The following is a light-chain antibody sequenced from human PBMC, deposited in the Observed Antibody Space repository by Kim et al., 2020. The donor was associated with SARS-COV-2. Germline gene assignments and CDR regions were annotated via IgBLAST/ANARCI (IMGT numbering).Light chain of an antibody. CDR3: QQYSDSPR. Sequence: LSVSPGERATLSCRASQSVNSNLAWYQQRPGQAPRLLIYGASTRASDVSARFSGSGSGTEFTLIISSLQPEDFAVYYCQQYSDSPRFGQGTRLEIK. V-gene: IGKV3-15*01. CDR1: QSVNSN. J-gene: IGKJ5*01. CDR2: GAS.